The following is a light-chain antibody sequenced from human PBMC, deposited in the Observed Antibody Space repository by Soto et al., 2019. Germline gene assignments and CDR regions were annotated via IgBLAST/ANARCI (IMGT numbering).Light chain of an antibody. Sequence: DIQMTQSPSTLSASVGDRVTITCRASQSISSWLAWYQQKAGKAPKLLIYKASSLESGVPSRFSDSGSGTEFTLTISSLQPDDFATYYCQQYNSDLWTFGQGTKVEIK. J-gene: IGKJ1*01. CDR1: QSISSW. CDR2: KAS. V-gene: IGKV1-5*03. CDR3: QQYNSDLWT.